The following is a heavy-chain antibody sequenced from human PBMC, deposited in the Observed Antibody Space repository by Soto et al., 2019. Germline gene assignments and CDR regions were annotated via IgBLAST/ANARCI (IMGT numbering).Heavy chain of an antibody. V-gene: IGHV3-7*01. Sequence: GGSPGVWCRVAAGSLVSFCTRRVRQAPGKGLEWVANIKQDGSEKYYVDSVKGRFTISRDNAKNSLYLQMNSLRAEDTAVYYRRARKYYYLDVWGQGTTVTVSS. CDR1: AGSLVSFC. J-gene: IGHJ6*03. CDR3: RARKYYYLDV. CDR2: IKQDGSEK.